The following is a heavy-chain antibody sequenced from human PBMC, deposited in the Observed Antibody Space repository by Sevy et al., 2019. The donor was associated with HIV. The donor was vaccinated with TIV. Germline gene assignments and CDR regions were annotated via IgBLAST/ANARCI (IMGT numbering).Heavy chain of an antibody. CDR1: GFTFSNYA. D-gene: IGHD6-13*01. J-gene: IGHJ4*02. Sequence: GGSLRLSCAASGFTFSNYAMHWVRQSPGKGLEWVAVISYDGSNNNYADSVKGRFTISRDDSKNTLYLKMISLRPEDTAAYYCARGLYLGYSSSWYYFDSWGQGIRVTVSS. CDR3: ARGLYLGYSSSWYYFDS. V-gene: IGHV3-30-3*01. CDR2: ISYDGSNN.